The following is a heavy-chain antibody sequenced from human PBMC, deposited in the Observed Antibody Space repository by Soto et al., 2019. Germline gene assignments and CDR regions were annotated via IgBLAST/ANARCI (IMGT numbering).Heavy chain of an antibody. D-gene: IGHD1-26*01. CDR1: GGSISSGGYY. CDR2: IYYSGST. Sequence: QVQLQESGPGLVKPSQTLSLTCTVSGGSISSGGYYWSWIRQHPGKGLEWIGYIYYSGSTYYNPSLKSRVTISVDTSKNQFSLKLSSVTAADTAVSYCAREGEVGREEIDYWGQGTLVTVSS. V-gene: IGHV4-31*03. CDR3: AREGEVGREEIDY. J-gene: IGHJ4*02.